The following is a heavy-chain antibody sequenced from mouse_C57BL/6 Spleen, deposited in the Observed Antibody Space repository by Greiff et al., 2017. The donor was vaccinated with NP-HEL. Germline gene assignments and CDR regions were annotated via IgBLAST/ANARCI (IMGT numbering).Heavy chain of an antibody. V-gene: IGHV5-17*01. CDR1: GFTFSDYG. D-gene: IGHD2-4*01. CDR3: AKPYYDDLYYFDY. CDR2: ISSGSSTI. Sequence: VQLKESGGGLVKPGGSLKLSCAASGFTFSDYGMHWVRQAPEKGLEWVAYISSGSSTIYYADTVKGRFTISRDNAKNTLFLQMYSLRSEDTAVDYCAKPYYDDLYYFDYWGQGTTLTVSS. J-gene: IGHJ2*01.